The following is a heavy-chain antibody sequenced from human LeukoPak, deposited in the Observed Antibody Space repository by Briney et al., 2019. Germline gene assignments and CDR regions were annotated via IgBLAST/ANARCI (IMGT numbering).Heavy chain of an antibody. D-gene: IGHD3-10*01. Sequence: SETLSLTCAVYGGSFSGYYWSWIRQPPGKGLEWIGEINHSGSTNYNPSLKSRVTMSVDTSKNQFSLKLSSVTAADTAVYYCARESGSGSSDYWGQGTLVTVSS. V-gene: IGHV4-34*01. CDR2: INHSGST. CDR3: ARESGSGSSDY. CDR1: GGSFSGYY. J-gene: IGHJ4*02.